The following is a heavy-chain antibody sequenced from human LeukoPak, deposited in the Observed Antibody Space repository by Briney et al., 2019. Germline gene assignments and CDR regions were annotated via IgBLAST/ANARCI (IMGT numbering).Heavy chain of an antibody. V-gene: IGHV1-2*02. D-gene: IGHD3-3*01. CDR1: GYTFTGYY. CDR3: ARDLGYSRRYYDFSD. J-gene: IGHJ4*02. Sequence: ASVKVSCTASGYTFTGYYMHWVRQAPGQGLEWMGWINPDSGGTNYAQKFQGRVTMTRDTSITTAYMELSRLTSDDTAVYYCARDLGYSRRYYDFSDWGQGTLVTVSS. CDR2: INPDSGGT.